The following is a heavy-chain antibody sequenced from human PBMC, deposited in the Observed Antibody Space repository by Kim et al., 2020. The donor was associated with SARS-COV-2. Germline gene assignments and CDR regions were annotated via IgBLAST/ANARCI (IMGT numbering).Heavy chain of an antibody. J-gene: IGHJ6*01. CDR3: ANGGYCSGGSCYSPDYYYYYGMDV. V-gene: IGHV3-30*16. CDR2: IADDRSKK. Sequence: RRAPGKELEWFAVIADDRSKKYYANSVQIRVTIARDTYKNTLYLQMNSLRADDTAVYYCANGGYCSGGSCYSPDYYYYYGMDV. D-gene: IGHD2-15*01.